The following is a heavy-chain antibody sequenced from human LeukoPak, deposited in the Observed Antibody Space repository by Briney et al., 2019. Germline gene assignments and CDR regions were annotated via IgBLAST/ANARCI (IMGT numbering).Heavy chain of an antibody. CDR2: ISGSGGST. D-gene: IGHD6-19*01. CDR3: AKDRASGWYGFHFDY. CDR1: GFTFSSYA. V-gene: IGHV3-23*01. J-gene: IGHJ4*02. Sequence: PGGSLRLSCAASGFTFSSYAMSWVRQAPGKGLEWVSAISGSGGSTYYADSVKGRFTISRDNSKNTLYLQMSSLRAEDTAVYYCAKDRASGWYGFHFDYWGQGTLVTVSS.